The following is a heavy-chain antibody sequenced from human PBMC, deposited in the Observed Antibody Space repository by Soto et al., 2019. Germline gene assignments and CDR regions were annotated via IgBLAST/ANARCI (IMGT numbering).Heavy chain of an antibody. CDR3: ARNYDFWSGYLTPYYYGMDV. Sequence: ASVKVSCKASGYTFTSQNMHWVRQAPGQGLEWMGVINPSIGTTTYAQKFQGRVTMTRDTSTSTVYMEVSSLRSEDTAVYYCARNYDFWSGYLTPYYYGMDVWGQGTVVTVSS. D-gene: IGHD3-3*01. CDR1: GYTFTSQN. V-gene: IGHV1-46*01. CDR2: INPSIGTT. J-gene: IGHJ6*02.